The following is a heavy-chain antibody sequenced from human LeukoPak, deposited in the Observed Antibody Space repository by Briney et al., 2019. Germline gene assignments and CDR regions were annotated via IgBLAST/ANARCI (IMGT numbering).Heavy chain of an antibody. D-gene: IGHD4-17*01. Sequence: SETPSLTCTVSGGSISSGGYYWSWIRQHPGKGLEWIGYIYYSGSTYYNPSLKSRVTISVDTSKNQFSLKLSSVTAADTAVYYCARDNGDYFDYWGQGTLVTVSS. CDR2: IYYSGST. CDR3: ARDNGDYFDY. V-gene: IGHV4-31*03. J-gene: IGHJ4*02. CDR1: GGSISSGGYY.